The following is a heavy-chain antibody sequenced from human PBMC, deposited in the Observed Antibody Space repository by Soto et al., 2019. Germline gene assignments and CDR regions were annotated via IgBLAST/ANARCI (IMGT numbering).Heavy chain of an antibody. CDR3: AREAVGGWYRRIIEY. Sequence: GASVKISCKASGGTFSSYAISWVRQAPGQGLEWMGGIIPIFGTANYAQKFQGRVTITADKSTSTAYMELSSLRSEDTAVYYCAREAVGGWYRRIIEYWGEGTLVTVSS. CDR2: IIPIFGTA. J-gene: IGHJ4*02. CDR1: GGTFSSYA. D-gene: IGHD6-19*01. V-gene: IGHV1-69*06.